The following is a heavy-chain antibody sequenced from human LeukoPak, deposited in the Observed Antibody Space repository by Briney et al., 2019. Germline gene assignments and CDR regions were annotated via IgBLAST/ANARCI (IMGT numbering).Heavy chain of an antibody. Sequence: SSVKVSCKASGYTFTSSGVSWLRQAPGQALEWMGWSIAYNGNTNYAQKLHGRVTMTSDTSTSTAYMELRSLRSDDTAVYYCARDSGYSSGWYSWAPYYYYGMDVWGQGTTVAVSS. CDR3: ARDSGYSSGWYSWAPYYYYGMDV. CDR1: GYTFTSSG. CDR2: SIAYNGNT. D-gene: IGHD6-19*01. V-gene: IGHV1-18*04. J-gene: IGHJ6*02.